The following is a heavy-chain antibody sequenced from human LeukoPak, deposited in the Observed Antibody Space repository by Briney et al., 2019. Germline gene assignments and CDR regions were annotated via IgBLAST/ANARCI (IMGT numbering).Heavy chain of an antibody. Sequence: ASVKVSCKASGYAFTTTYINWVRQAPGQGLEWMGRISAYNGYTSYAQKFHGRVAMTTDSSTSIAYMDLASLTSDDTAVYYCARGGTYYPCIDYWGQGTLVTVSS. J-gene: IGHJ4*02. CDR2: ISAYNGYT. CDR3: ARGGTYYPCIDY. V-gene: IGHV1-18*01. D-gene: IGHD1-26*01. CDR1: GYAFTTTY.